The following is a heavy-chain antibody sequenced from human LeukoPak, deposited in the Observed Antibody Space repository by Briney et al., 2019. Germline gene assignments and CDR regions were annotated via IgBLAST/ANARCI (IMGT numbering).Heavy chain of an antibody. Sequence: GGSLRLPCAASGFTFSSYEMNWVRQAPGKGLEGVSYISNSGCTIYYADFVKGRFTISRDNAKNSLYLQMNSLRAEDMAVYYCARVRAGSSGLTVLADYGGKGTLVTVSS. CDR3: ARVRAGSSGLTVLADY. D-gene: IGHD6-19*01. CDR2: ISNSGCTI. V-gene: IGHV3-48*03. CDR1: GFTFSSYE. J-gene: IGHJ4*02.